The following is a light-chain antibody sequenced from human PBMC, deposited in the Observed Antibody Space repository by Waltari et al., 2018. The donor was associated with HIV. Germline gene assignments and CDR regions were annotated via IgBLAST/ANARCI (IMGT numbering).Light chain of an antibody. Sequence: QSALTQAASVSGSPGQSITISCTGSSSDIGAYNYVSWYQQHPDKVPNLVIYEVSNRPSGISNCFSGSKSGNTASLTISGLQADDEASYYCSSYTASSTLDVVFGGGTRLTVL. CDR1: SSDIGAYNY. J-gene: IGLJ2*01. V-gene: IGLV2-14*03. CDR2: EVS. CDR3: SSYTASSTLDVV.